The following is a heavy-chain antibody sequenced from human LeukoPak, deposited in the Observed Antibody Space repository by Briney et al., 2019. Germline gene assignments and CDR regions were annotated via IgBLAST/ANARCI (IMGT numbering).Heavy chain of an antibody. CDR1: GYPFSTYW. D-gene: IGHD6-6*01. Sequence: ASVKVSCKASGYPFSTYWLHWVRQAPGQGLEWMGFVNPNDGARIYAQKFQGRITMTRDTSTNTVFMELSSLRSEDTAVYYCASASSARPFDYWGQGTLVTVSS. CDR3: ASASSARPFDY. J-gene: IGHJ4*02. CDR2: VNPNDGAR. V-gene: IGHV1-46*01.